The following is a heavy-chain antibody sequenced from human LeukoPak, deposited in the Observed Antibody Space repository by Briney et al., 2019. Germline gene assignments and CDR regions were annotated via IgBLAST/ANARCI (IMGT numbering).Heavy chain of an antibody. CDR1: GYTFTGYY. CDR2: INPNSGGT. V-gene: IGHV1-2*02. J-gene: IGHJ6*02. Sequence: ASVKVSCKASGYTFTGYYMHWVRQVPGQGLEWMGWINPNSGGTNYAQKFQGRVTMTRDTSISTAYMELSRLRSDDTAVYYCARAVAGTFYYYGMDVWGQGTTVTVSS. CDR3: ARAVAGTFYYYGMDV. D-gene: IGHD6-19*01.